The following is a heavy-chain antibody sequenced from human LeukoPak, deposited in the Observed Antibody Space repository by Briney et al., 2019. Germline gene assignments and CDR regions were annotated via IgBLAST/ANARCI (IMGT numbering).Heavy chain of an antibody. Sequence: SETLSLTCTGSGGSISSYYWSWIRQPPGKGLAWIGYIYYSGSTNYNPSLKSRVTISVDTSKNQFSLKLSSVTAADTAVYYCARSLSVVGGYIDYWGQGTLVTVSS. CDR2: IYYSGST. V-gene: IGHV4-59*08. CDR1: GGSISSYY. D-gene: IGHD2-15*01. CDR3: ARSLSVVGGYIDY. J-gene: IGHJ4*02.